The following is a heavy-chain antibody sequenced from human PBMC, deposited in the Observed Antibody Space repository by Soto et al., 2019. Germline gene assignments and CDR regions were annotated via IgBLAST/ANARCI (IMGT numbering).Heavy chain of an antibody. CDR2: IIPIFGTA. V-gene: IGHV1-69*13. D-gene: IGHD3-10*01. CDR1: GGTFSSYA. Sequence: SVKVSCKASGGTFSSYAISWVRQAPGQGLEWMGGIIPIFGTANYAQKFQGRVTITADESTSTAYMELSSLRSEDTAVYYCARIKLLWFGELPEAPFDYWGQGTLVTVSS. CDR3: ARIKLLWFGELPEAPFDY. J-gene: IGHJ4*02.